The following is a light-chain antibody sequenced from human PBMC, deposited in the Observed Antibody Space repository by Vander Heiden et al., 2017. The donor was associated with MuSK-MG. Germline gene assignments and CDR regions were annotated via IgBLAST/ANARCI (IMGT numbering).Light chain of an antibody. V-gene: IGLV7-46*01. J-gene: IGLJ3*02. CDR3: LLYSSGAFGMV. CDR1: TGAVTSGHY. CDR2: DTS. Sequence: QAVVTQEPSLTVSPGGTVTLTCGSSTGAVTSGHYPYWFQQKPGQAPRTLIYDTSNKHSWTPARLSGPLLGGNAARTLSGAQPEDEAEYYCLLYSSGAFGMVVGGGNKLTVL.